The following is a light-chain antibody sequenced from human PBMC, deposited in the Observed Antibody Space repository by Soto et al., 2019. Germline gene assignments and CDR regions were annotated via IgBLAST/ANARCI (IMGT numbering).Light chain of an antibody. V-gene: IGLV3-21*02. CDR3: QVWHISSDHYV. Sequence: SYELTQPPSVSVAPGQTARITCGGNNIGSETVHWYHQKPGQAPVLVIFDDSDRPSGIPERFSGSNSGNMATLTISRVEAGDEADYYCQVWHISSDHYVFAPGTKVTV. CDR2: DDS. CDR1: NIGSET. J-gene: IGLJ1*01.